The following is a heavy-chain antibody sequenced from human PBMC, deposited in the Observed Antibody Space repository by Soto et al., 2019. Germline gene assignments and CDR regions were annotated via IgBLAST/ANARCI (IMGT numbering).Heavy chain of an antibody. D-gene: IGHD3-22*01. Sequence: QLQLQESGPGLVKPSETLSLTSTVSGGSISSSSYYWGWIRQPPGKGLEWIGSIYYSGSTYYNPSLKSRVTISVDTSKNQFSLKLSSVTAADTAVYYCARRPRYYYDSSGPEGFDYWGQGTLVTVSS. CDR1: GGSISSSSYY. J-gene: IGHJ4*02. V-gene: IGHV4-39*01. CDR2: IYYSGST. CDR3: ARRPRYYYDSSGPEGFDY.